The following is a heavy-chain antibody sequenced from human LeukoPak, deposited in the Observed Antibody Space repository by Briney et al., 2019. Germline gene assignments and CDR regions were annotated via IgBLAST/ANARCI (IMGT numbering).Heavy chain of an antibody. V-gene: IGHV3-13*01. CDR1: GFTFSSYD. CDR3: ARVSSGWSLIDD. J-gene: IGHJ4*02. Sequence: PGGSLRLSCAASGFTFSSYDMHWVRQATGKGLEWVSAIGTAGDTYYPGSVKGRFTISRENAKNSLYLQMNSLRAEDTGVYYCARVSSGWSLIDDWGQGTLVTVSS. CDR2: IGTAGDT. D-gene: IGHD6-19*01.